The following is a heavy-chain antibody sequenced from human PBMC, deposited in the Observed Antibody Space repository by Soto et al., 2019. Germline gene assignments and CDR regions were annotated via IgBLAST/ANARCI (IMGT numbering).Heavy chain of an antibody. V-gene: IGHV2-5*02. CDR2: VYWDDSK. CDR1: GFSLSTRDVG. Sequence: QITLNESGPTLVKPTQTLTLTCTFSGFSLSTRDVGVGWIRQPPGEALEWLGVVYWDDSKTYSPSLASRLTITKDTSKNQVVLRMPKMDPVDTATYYCAHFRGGVASFWGQGTLVTVSS. CDR3: AHFRGGVASF. J-gene: IGHJ4*02. D-gene: IGHD2-2*01.